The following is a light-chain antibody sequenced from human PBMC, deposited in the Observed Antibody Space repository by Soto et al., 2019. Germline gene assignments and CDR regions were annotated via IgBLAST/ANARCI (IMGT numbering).Light chain of an antibody. V-gene: IGKV3-20*01. J-gene: IGKJ1*01. Sequence: EMVLTQSPGTLSLSPGERATLSCRASQSVSSSLAWYPQKGGQAPRLLIHGVSSRATGIPDRFSGSRSGTDFTVTISRLEPEDFAAYYCQQYGGSARTFGQGTKVEVK. CDR1: QSVSSS. CDR3: QQYGGSART. CDR2: GVS.